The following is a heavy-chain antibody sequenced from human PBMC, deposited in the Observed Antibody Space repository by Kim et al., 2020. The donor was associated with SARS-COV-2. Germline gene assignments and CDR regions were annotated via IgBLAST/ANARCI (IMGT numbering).Heavy chain of an antibody. CDR2: ISSSSSYI. V-gene: IGHV3-21*01. CDR3: ARGVPTYYYDSSGYYDDY. Sequence: GGSLRLSCAASGFTFSSYSMNWVRQAPGKGLEWVSSISSSSSYIYYADSVKGRFTISRDNAKNSLYLQMNSLRAEDTAVYYCARGVPTYYYDSSGYYDDYWGQGTLVTVSS. D-gene: IGHD3-22*01. J-gene: IGHJ4*02. CDR1: GFTFSSYS.